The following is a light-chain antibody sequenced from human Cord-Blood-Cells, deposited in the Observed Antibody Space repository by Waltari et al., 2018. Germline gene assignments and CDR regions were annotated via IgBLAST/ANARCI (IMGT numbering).Light chain of an antibody. CDR2: GAS. CDR3: QQYNNWPYS. Sequence: EIVMTQSPATLSVSPGERATLSCRTSTSFRSNLAWYQHKPGQAPRLLIYGASTRATCIPARFSDSGSGTEFTLTISILQSEDFAVYYCQQYNNWPYSFGQGTKLEIK. V-gene: IGKV3-15*01. J-gene: IGKJ2*03. CDR1: TSFRSN.